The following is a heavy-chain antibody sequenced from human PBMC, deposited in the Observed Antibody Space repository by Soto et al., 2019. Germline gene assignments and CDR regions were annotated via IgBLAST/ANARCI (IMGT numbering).Heavy chain of an antibody. CDR1: GHTFFNYG. Sequence: ASVKVSCKASGHTFFNYGISWVRQAPGQGLEWMGWISAYNGNTNYAQNFQGRITMTTDTSTNSAYMELRSLRSDDTAVYYCVRDDITVVGRFDYSGQGALLTVSS. D-gene: IGHD6-19*01. V-gene: IGHV1-18*01. CDR3: VRDDITVVGRFDY. J-gene: IGHJ4*02. CDR2: ISAYNGNT.